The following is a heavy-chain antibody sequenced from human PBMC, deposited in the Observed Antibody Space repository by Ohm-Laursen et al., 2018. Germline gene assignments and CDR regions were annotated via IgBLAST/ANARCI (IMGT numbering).Heavy chain of an antibody. CDR1: GFTFGDYA. CDR2: IRGNAYGGPT. CDR3: ASPDCSGGSCYSPGGGYYFDF. Sequence: SLRLSCTASGFTFGDYAMSWVRQAPGKGLEWVGFIRGNAYGGPTVYAVSVKGRFSISRDVSKSIAYLEMNSLKTEDTAVYYCASPDCSGGSCYSPGGGYYFDFWGQGTLVTVSS. D-gene: IGHD2-15*01. V-gene: IGHV3-49*04. J-gene: IGHJ4*02.